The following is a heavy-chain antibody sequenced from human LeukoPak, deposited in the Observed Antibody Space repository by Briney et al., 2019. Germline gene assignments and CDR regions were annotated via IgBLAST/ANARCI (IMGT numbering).Heavy chain of an antibody. CDR1: VFTFSSYS. J-gene: IGHJ4*02. D-gene: IGHD3-22*01. Sequence: PVGSLRLSCAASVFTFSSYSINSVRQAPGKGLKWVSSISSSSSYIYYADSVKGRFTISRDNAKNSLYLQMNSPRAEDTAVYYCARSRTAMIVVVMSDYWGQRTLVTVSS. CDR2: ISSSSSYI. V-gene: IGHV3-21*01. CDR3: ARSRTAMIVVVMSDY.